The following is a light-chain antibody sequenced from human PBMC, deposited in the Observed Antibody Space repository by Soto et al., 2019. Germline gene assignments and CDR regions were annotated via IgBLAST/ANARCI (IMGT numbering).Light chain of an antibody. Sequence: AIQMTQSPSSLSASVGDRVTISCRASQGIRNDLAWYQQKPGKAPKLLIFAASNLQSGVPSRFSRSGSATYFTLTISRLNPEDFATYYCLQLYNFSWTFGQATKVEIK. V-gene: IGKV1-6*01. CDR3: LQLYNFSWT. J-gene: IGKJ1*01. CDR2: AAS. CDR1: QGIRND.